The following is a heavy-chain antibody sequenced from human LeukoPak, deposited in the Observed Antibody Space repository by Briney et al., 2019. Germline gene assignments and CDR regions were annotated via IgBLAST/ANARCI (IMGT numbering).Heavy chain of an antibody. CDR1: VYTFTSYD. V-gene: IGHV1-8*01. Sequence: GASVKVSCKASVYTFTSYDVNWVRQATGQGLEWMGWVNPNSGDTAYAQNFQGRVTMTRDTSINTAYMELSSLRSEDTAVYYCARGAWTSSFDYWGQGTVVTVSS. J-gene: IGHJ4*02. D-gene: IGHD6-6*01. CDR3: ARGAWTSSFDY. CDR2: VNPNSGDT.